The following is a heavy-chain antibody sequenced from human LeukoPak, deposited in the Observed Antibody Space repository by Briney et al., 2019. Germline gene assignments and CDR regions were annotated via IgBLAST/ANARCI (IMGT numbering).Heavy chain of an antibody. V-gene: IGHV3-23*01. CDR1: GFTFSSYA. D-gene: IGHD6-13*01. CDR3: AKGALISSWVLVDYFDY. J-gene: IGHJ4*02. Sequence: PGGSLRLSCAASGFTFSSYAMNWVRQAPGKGLEWVSAISGSGGSTYYADSVKGRFTISRDNSKNTLYLQMNSLRAEDTAVYYCAKGALISSWVLVDYFDYWGQGTLVTVSS. CDR2: ISGSGGST.